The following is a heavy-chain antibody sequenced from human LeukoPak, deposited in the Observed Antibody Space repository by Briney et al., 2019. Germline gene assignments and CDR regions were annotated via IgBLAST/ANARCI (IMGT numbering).Heavy chain of an antibody. Sequence: GGSLRLSCAASGFTFSSYSMNWVRQAPGKGLEWVSSISSSSSYIYYADSVKGRFTISRDNAKNSLYLQMNSLRVEDTAVYYCASRRSGWPNDAFDIWGQGTMVTVTS. CDR1: GFTFSSYS. CDR3: ASRRSGWPNDAFDI. D-gene: IGHD6-19*01. V-gene: IGHV3-21*01. J-gene: IGHJ3*02. CDR2: ISSSSSYI.